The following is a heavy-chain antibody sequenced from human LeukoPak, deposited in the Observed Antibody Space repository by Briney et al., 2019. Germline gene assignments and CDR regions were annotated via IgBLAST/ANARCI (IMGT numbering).Heavy chain of an antibody. V-gene: IGHV3-23*01. CDR1: GFTFTSCA. Sequence: GGSLRLSCEASGFTFTSCAMHWVRQSPGKGLEWVSSISASGAATFYTDSMNGRFTISRDNAKKTVLLQMKSLRAGDTALYYCAKGTDTSGRQNFDIWGQGTLVTVSS. J-gene: IGHJ4*02. D-gene: IGHD6-19*01. CDR2: ISASGAAT. CDR3: AKGTDTSGRQNFDI.